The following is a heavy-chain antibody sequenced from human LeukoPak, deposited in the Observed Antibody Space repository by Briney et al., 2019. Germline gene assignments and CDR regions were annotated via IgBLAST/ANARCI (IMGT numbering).Heavy chain of an antibody. CDR2: ISSSSSTI. D-gene: IGHD2-8*01. J-gene: IGHJ4*02. V-gene: IGHV3-48*01. CDR1: GFTFSSYS. Sequence: GGSLRLSCAASGFTFSSYSMNWVRQAPGKGLEWVSYISSSSSTIYYAASVKGRFTISRDNAKNSLYLQMNSLRAEDTAVYYCARRAGGGVYYFDYWGQGTLVTVSS. CDR3: ARRAGGGVYYFDY.